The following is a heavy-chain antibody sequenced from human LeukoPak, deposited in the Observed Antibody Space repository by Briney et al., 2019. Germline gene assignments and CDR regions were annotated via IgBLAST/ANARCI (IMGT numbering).Heavy chain of an antibody. D-gene: IGHD3-10*01. CDR2: IYYDGST. Sequence: ESSETLSLTCTVSGVSISTYYWSWIRQPPGKGLEYIGYIYYDGSTNYNPSLKSRLTILLDASKNQFSLKVSSVTAADTAVYYCARELLRGIEAFDIWGQGTMVTVSS. J-gene: IGHJ3*02. V-gene: IGHV4-59*01. CDR3: ARELLRGIEAFDI. CDR1: GVSISTYY.